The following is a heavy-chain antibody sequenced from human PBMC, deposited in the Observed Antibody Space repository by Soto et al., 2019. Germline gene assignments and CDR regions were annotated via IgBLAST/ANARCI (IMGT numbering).Heavy chain of an antibody. CDR2: ISAHNGNT. V-gene: IGHV1-18*01. J-gene: IGHJ4*02. Sequence: QVHLVQSGAEVKKPGASVKVSCKGSGYGFTTYGITWVRQAPGQGLEWMAWISAHNGNTNYAQKVQGRGTVTRDTSTSTAYMELRSLRYDDTAVYYCERGRYGDYWGQGAVVTVSS. CDR1: GYGFTTYG. CDR3: ERGRYGDY. D-gene: IGHD1-1*01.